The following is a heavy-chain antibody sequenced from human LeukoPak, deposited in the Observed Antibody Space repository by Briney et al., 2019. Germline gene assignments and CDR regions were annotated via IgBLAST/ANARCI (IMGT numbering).Heavy chain of an antibody. CDR3: TTDPEDIVVVVAATHAECFQH. CDR2: INSKTDGGNT. CDR1: GFTFSNDC. Sequence: GGSLRLSCAASGFTFSNDCMSWVRQAPGKGLEWVGRINSKTDGGNTDYAEPVRGRFTISRDDSKTTLYLQINSLKTEDTAVYCCTTDPEDIVVVVAATHAECFQHWGQGTLVTVSS. D-gene: IGHD2-15*01. J-gene: IGHJ1*01. V-gene: IGHV3-15*01.